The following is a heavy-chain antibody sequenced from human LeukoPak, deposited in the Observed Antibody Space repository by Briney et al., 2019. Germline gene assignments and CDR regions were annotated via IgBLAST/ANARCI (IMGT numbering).Heavy chain of an antibody. Sequence: SETLSLTCTVSGYSISSGYYWGWIRQPPGKGLEWIGSLYHSGSTYYNPSLKSRVTISVDTSKNQFSLKLSSVTAADTAIYYCARDNSVGDNAWWFDPWGQGTLVTVSS. CDR3: ARDNSVGDNAWWFDP. V-gene: IGHV4-38-2*02. D-gene: IGHD1-26*01. J-gene: IGHJ5*02. CDR2: LYHSGST. CDR1: GYSISSGYY.